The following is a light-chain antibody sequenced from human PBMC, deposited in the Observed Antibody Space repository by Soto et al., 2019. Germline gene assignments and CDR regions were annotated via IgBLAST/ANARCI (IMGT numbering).Light chain of an antibody. J-gene: IGLJ1*01. V-gene: IGLV2-14*03. CDR1: SSDVGGYNY. CDR3: NSYTRSSTPSV. Sequence: QSVLTQPASVSGSPGQSITISCTGTSSDVGGYNYVSWYQQHLGKAPKLMIYDVSNRPSGVSDRFSGSKSGNTASLTISGLQAEDEADYFCNSYTRSSTPSVFGTGTKVTVL. CDR2: DVS.